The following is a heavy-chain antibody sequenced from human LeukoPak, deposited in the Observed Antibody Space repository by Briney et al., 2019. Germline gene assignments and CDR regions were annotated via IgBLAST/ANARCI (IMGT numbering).Heavy chain of an antibody. CDR2: IYYSGST. CDR1: GGSFSGYY. J-gene: IGHJ4*02. D-gene: IGHD2-15*01. CDR3: ARGHCSGGSCYFVATFDY. Sequence: PSETLSLTCAVYGGSFSGYYWSWIRQPPGKGLEWIGYIYYSGSTNYNPSLKSRVTISVDTSKNQFSLKLSSVTAADTAVYYCARGHCSGGSCYFVATFDYWGQGTLVTVSS. V-gene: IGHV4-59*01.